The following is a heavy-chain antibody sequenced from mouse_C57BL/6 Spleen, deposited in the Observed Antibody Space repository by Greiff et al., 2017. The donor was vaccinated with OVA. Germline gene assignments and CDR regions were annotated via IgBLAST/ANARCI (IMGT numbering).Heavy chain of an antibody. CDR2: IHPNSGST. J-gene: IGHJ2*01. V-gene: IGHV1-64*01. Sequence: VQLQQPGAELVKPGASVKLSCKASGYTFTSYWMHWVKQRPGQGLEWIGMIHPNSGSTNYNEKFKSKATLTVDKSSSTAYMQLSSLTSEDSAVYFCSRSDYYGERDYFCFWGPSTTLTGSP. CDR1: GYTFTSYW. D-gene: IGHD1-2*01. CDR3: SRSDYYGERDYFCF.